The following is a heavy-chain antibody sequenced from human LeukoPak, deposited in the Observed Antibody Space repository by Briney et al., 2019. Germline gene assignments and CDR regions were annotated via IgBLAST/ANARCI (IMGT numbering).Heavy chain of an antibody. V-gene: IGHV3-23*01. CDR1: RFTFSSYA. D-gene: IGHD6-19*01. J-gene: IGHJ4*02. Sequence: GGSLRLSCAASRFTFSSYAMSWVRQAPGKGLEWVSAISGSGGSTYYADSVKGRFTISRDNSKNTLYLQMNSLRAEDTAVYYCAKDPGLYSSGWYYFDYWGQGTLVTVSS. CDR2: ISGSGGST. CDR3: AKDPGLYSSGWYYFDY.